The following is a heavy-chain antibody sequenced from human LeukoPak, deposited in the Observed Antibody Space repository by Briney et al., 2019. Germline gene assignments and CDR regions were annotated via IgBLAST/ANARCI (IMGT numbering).Heavy chain of an antibody. CDR1: GYSISSGYY. CDR2: IYYSGST. Sequence: SETLSLTCAVSGYSISSGYYWGWIRHPPGRGLEWIGSIYYSGSTYYNPSLKSRVTISVDTSKNQFSLKLSSVTAADTAVYYCALASPGYFDYWGQGTLVTVSS. CDR3: ALASPGYFDY. J-gene: IGHJ4*02. V-gene: IGHV4-38-2*01.